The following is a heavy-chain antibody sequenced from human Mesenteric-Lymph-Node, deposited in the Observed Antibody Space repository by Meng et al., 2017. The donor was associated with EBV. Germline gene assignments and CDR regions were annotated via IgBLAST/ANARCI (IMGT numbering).Heavy chain of an antibody. J-gene: IGHJ5*02. CDR2: IYWDDDK. V-gene: IGHV2-5*02. D-gene: IGHD3-3*01. CDR1: GFSLSTRGVG. Sequence: HIPLKEIGPTLGKPTQALTLTCPFSGFSLSTRGVGVGCIRQPPGKALEWLALIYWDDDKRYSPSLKSRPTITKDTSKNQVVLTMTNMDPVDTATYYCAHSAVYYDFWSGYKNWFDPWGQGTLVTVSS. CDR3: AHSAVYYDFWSGYKNWFDP.